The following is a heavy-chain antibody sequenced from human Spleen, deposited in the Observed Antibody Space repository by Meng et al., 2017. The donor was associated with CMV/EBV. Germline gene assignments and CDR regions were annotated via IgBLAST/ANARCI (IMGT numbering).Heavy chain of an antibody. CDR3: TTDPSGSYLVQAFDI. CDR1: FTFSNAW. CDR2: IKSKTDGGTT. J-gene: IGHJ3*02. D-gene: IGHD1-26*01. Sequence: FTFSNAWMSWVRQAPGKGLEWVGRIKSKTDGGTTDYAAPVKGRFTISRDDSKNTLYLQMNSLKTEDTAVYYCTTDPSGSYLVQAFDIWGQGTMVTVSS. V-gene: IGHV3-15*01.